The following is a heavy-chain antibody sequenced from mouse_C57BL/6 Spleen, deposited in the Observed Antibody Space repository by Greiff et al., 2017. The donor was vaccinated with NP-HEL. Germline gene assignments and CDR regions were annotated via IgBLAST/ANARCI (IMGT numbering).Heavy chain of an antibody. Sequence: QVQLQQPGAELVRPGSSVKLSCKASGYTFTSYWMHWVKQRPIQGLEWIGNIDPSDSETHYNQKFKDKATLTVDKSSSTAYMQLSSLTSEDSAVYYCASAYDGYYAFAYWGQGTLVTVSA. CDR3: ASAYDGYYAFAY. V-gene: IGHV1-52*01. CDR2: IDPSDSET. J-gene: IGHJ3*01. D-gene: IGHD2-3*01. CDR1: GYTFTSYW.